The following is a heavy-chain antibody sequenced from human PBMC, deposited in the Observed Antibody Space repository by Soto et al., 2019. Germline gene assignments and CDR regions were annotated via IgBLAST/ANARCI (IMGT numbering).Heavy chain of an antibody. CDR2: IYYSGST. CDR3: ARQWGQLARKVTYYYYYYGMDV. V-gene: IGHV4-39*01. CDR1: GGSISSSSYY. J-gene: IGHJ6*02. Sequence: SETLSLTCTVSGGSISSSSYYWGWIRQPPGKGLEWIGSIYYSGSTYYNPSLKSRVTISVDTSKNQFSLKLSSVTAADTAVYYGARQWGQLARKVTYYYYYYGMDVWGQGTTVTVSS. D-gene: IGHD4-4*01.